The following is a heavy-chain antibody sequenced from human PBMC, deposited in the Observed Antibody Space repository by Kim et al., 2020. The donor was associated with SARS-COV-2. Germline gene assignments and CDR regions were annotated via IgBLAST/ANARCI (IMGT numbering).Heavy chain of an antibody. CDR2: ISSSSSYI. CDR3: ARDNDYGDYGWTVRAFDI. Sequence: GGSLRLSCAASGFTFSSYTLNWVRQAPGKGLEWVSSISSSSSYIYYADSVKGRFTISRDNAKNSLYPQMNSLRAEDTAVYYCARDNDYGDYGWTVRAFDIWGQGTMVTVSS. CDR1: GFTFSSYT. D-gene: IGHD4-17*01. J-gene: IGHJ3*02. V-gene: IGHV3-21*01.